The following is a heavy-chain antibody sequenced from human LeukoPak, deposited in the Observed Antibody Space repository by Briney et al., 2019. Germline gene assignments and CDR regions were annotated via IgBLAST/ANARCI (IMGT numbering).Heavy chain of an antibody. CDR1: GYTFTSYY. CDR3: ARAGSDYCGGDCPKFDY. V-gene: IGHV1-46*01. D-gene: IGHD2-21*02. Sequence: ASVKVSCKASGYTFTSYYMHWVRQAPGQRIEWMGIINPSGGSTSYAQKFQGRVTMTRDTSTSTVYMELSSLRSEDTAVYYCARAGSDYCGGDCPKFDYWGQGTLVTVSS. J-gene: IGHJ4*02. CDR2: INPSGGST.